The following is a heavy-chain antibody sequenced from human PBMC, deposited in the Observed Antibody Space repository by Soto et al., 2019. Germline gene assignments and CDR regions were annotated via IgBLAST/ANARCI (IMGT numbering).Heavy chain of an antibody. V-gene: IGHV4-30-2*01. Sequence: PSETLSLTCAVSGGSISSGGYSWSWIRQPPGKGLEWIGYIYHSGSTYYNPSLKSLVTISVDRSKNQFSLKLSSVTAADTAVYYCASTYCGGDGYSRLGAFDIWGQGTMVTVSS. CDR3: ASTYCGGDGYSRLGAFDI. CDR2: IYHSGST. D-gene: IGHD2-21*02. J-gene: IGHJ3*02. CDR1: GGSISSGGYS.